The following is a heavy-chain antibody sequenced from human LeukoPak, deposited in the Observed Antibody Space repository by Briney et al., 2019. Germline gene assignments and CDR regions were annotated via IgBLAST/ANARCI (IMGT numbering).Heavy chain of an antibody. Sequence: SGPTLLQPTPTLTLTFTFSGFSLPTSGVGVGWIRQPPGKALEWLSLVYWDDGKPYSPSLKNRLTITKDTSKNQVLLTMTNMDPVDTATYYCAHRRLEKGTAVTTGFDYWGQGILVTVSS. CDR3: AHRRLEKGTAVTTGFDY. D-gene: IGHD4-17*01. J-gene: IGHJ4*02. V-gene: IGHV2-5*02. CDR1: GFSLPTSGVG. CDR2: VYWDDGK.